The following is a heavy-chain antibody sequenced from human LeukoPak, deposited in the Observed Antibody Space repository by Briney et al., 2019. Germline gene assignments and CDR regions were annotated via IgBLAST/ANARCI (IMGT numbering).Heavy chain of an antibody. CDR2: IHPKSGDT. D-gene: IGHD5-18*01. V-gene: IGHV1-2*02. J-gene: IGHJ4*02. CDR1: GYTFTGYY. Sequence: ASVKVSCKASGYTFTGYYLHWVRQAPGQGVEWMGWIHPKSGDTKYAQKFLGRVTLTRDTSTTIVYMELKWLTSDDTAVYYCSRGSGISYGGIDYWGQGTLVTVSS. CDR3: SRGSGISYGGIDY.